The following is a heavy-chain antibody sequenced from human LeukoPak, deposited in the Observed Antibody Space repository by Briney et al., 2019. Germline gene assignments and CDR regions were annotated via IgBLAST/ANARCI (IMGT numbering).Heavy chain of an antibody. J-gene: IGHJ4*02. CDR2: VRQGGSEK. CDR1: GFTFSNYW. V-gene: IGHV3-7*04. Sequence: GGSLRLSCAGSGFTFSNYWMSWLRQAPGKGLEWVANVRQGGSEKYSVDSVKGRFTISRDNAKNSLYLQMNSLRAEDTAVYYCARDGSGWSAYWGQGTLVTVSS. CDR3: ARDGSGWSAY. D-gene: IGHD6-19*01.